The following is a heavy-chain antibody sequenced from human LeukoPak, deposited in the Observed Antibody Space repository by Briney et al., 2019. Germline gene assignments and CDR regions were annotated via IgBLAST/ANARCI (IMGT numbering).Heavy chain of an antibody. V-gene: IGHV1-8*01. Sequence: ASVKVSCKASEYTFTSYDINWVRQAPGQGLEWMGWMDPTTGNTGYAQKFQGRVTMTRDTSKNTAYMELRSLGSEDTAVYYCARERGEGYDNSGYYAYFDYWGQGILVTVSS. D-gene: IGHD3-22*01. J-gene: IGHJ4*02. CDR2: MDPTTGNT. CDR3: ARERGEGYDNSGYYAYFDY. CDR1: EYTFTSYD.